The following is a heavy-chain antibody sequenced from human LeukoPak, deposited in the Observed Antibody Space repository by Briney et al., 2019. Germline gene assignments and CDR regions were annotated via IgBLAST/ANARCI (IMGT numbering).Heavy chain of an antibody. J-gene: IGHJ3*02. CDR2: IWYDGSNK. D-gene: IGHD2-21*02. V-gene: IGHV3-33*08. Sequence: GGSLRLSCAASGFTFSSYAMSWVRQAPGKGLEWVAVIWYDGSNKYYADSVKGRFTISRDNSKNTLYLQMNSLRAEDTAVYYCARDQVDVWSLAYCGGDCYPDAFDIWGQGTMVTVSS. CDR1: GFTFSSYA. CDR3: ARDQVDVWSLAYCGGDCYPDAFDI.